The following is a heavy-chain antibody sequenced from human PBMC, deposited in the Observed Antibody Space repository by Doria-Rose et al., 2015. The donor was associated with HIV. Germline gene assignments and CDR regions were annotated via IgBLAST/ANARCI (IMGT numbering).Heavy chain of an antibody. V-gene: IGHV2-26*01. CDR1: GVSLSSPGMG. Sequence: QVTLKESGPVLVKPTETLTLTCTVSGVSLSSPGMGVSWIRQPPGRALEWLANIFSDDERAYKTSLKSRLTISRGTSKSQVVLTMTDMDPVDTVTYYCARIKSSRWYHKYYFDFWGQGTLVIVSA. D-gene: IGHD6-13*01. CDR2: IFSDDER. CDR3: ARIKSSRWYHKYYFDF. J-gene: IGHJ4*02.